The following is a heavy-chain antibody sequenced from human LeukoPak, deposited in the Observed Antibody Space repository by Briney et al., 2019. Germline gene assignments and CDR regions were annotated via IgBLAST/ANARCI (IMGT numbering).Heavy chain of an antibody. CDR3: ARLDGTNSDAFDI. CDR1: GGSISSYY. J-gene: IGHJ3*02. CDR2: ASYSGST. D-gene: IGHD4-23*01. Sequence: PSETLSLTCTVSGGSISSYYWSWIRQPPGKGLEWIGYASYSGSTNYNPSLKSRVTISEDTSKNQFSLKLTSVAAADSAVYYCARLDGTNSDAFDIWGQGTMVTVSS. V-gene: IGHV4-59*08.